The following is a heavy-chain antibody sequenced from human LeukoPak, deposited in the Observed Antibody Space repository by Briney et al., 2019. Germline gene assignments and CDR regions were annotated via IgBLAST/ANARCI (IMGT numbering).Heavy chain of an antibody. CDR2: INPNSGGT. V-gene: IGHV1-2*02. Sequence: GASVTVSCTASGHTFTSYYMHWVGQAPGQGLEWMGWINPNSGGTNHAQKFQGRVSMTRDTSISTAYMELSRLRSDDTAVYYCAQSSGWDSLKYWGQGTLVTVSS. CDR1: GHTFTSYY. CDR3: AQSSGWDSLKY. D-gene: IGHD6-19*01. J-gene: IGHJ4*02.